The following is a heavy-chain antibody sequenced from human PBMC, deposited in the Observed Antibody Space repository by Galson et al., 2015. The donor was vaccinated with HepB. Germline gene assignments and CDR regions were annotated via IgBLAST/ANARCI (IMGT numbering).Heavy chain of an antibody. CDR3: AKDPYLYSALAGTMAGFDY. Sequence: SLRLSCAASGFTFSNYGMHWVRQAPGKGLEWVAVISYDGSNKYYADSVKGRFTISRDNSKNTLYLQMNSLRAEDTALYYCAKDPYLYSALAGTMAGFDYCGQRTLVTVSS. J-gene: IGHJ4*02. CDR1: GFTFSNYG. D-gene: IGHD6-19*01. CDR2: ISYDGSNK. V-gene: IGHV3-30*18.